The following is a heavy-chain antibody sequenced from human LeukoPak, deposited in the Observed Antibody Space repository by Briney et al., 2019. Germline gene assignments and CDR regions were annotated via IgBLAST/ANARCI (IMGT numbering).Heavy chain of an antibody. D-gene: IGHD1-26*01. Sequence: SETLSLTCTVSGGSISSYYWSWIRQPPGKGLEWIGYIYYSGSTNYNPSLKSRVTISVDTSKNQFSLKLSSVTAADTAVYYCARGGGSKFADWGQGTLVTVSS. CDR2: IYYSGST. V-gene: IGHV4-59*01. CDR1: GGSISSYY. J-gene: IGHJ4*02. CDR3: ARGGGSKFAD.